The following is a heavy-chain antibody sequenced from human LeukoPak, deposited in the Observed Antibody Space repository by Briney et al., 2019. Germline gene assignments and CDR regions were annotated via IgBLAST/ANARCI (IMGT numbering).Heavy chain of an antibody. D-gene: IGHD3-22*01. CDR2: ISGSGGST. J-gene: IGHJ4*02. CDR3: AKDYYDSSGSPFDC. V-gene: IGHV3-23*01. CDR1: GFTQSSYA. Sequence: QTGGSLRLSCAPSGFTQSSYAKSWVRQAPGKGLEWVSSISGSGGSTFYADSVKGRLTISRDNSKNTLYVQMNSLRAEDMAVYYCAKDYYDSSGSPFDCWGQGTLVTVSS.